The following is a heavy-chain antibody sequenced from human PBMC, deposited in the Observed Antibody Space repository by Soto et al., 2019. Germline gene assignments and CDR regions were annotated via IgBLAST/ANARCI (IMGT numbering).Heavy chain of an antibody. CDR2: ISYDGRNE. J-gene: IGHJ5*02. CDR1: GFTFSTFG. CDR3: AKDHRWGRTMLEMSPSWFDP. D-gene: IGHD2-8*01. V-gene: IGHV3-30*18. Sequence: QVQLVESGGGVVQPGRSLRLSCTVSGFTFSTFGMYWLRQAPGKGLEWVAAISYDGRNENYADSVKGRFTVSRDNSKNTLYLEMNSLRDADTAVYVCAKDHRWGRTMLEMSPSWFDPWGQGSLVIVSS.